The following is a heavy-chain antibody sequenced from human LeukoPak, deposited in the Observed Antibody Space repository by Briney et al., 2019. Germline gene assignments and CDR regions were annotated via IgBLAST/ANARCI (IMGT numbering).Heavy chain of an antibody. D-gene: IGHD3-22*01. J-gene: IGHJ3*02. CDR1: GGSISSGDYY. V-gene: IGHV4-30-2*01. Sequence: SETLSLTCTVSGGSISSGDYYWSWVRQPPGKGLEWIGYIYHSGSTYYNPSLKSRVTISVDRSKNQFSLKLSSVTAADTAVYYCARALYYYDSRGAFDIWGQGTMVTVSS. CDR3: ARALYYYDSRGAFDI. CDR2: IYHSGST.